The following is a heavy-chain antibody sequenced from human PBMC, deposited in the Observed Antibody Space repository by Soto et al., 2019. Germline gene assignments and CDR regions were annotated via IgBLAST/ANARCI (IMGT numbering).Heavy chain of an antibody. V-gene: IGHV4-59*08. D-gene: IGHD6-19*01. CDR2: IHYSGST. CDR3: ARQSKLNSGIFDY. CDR1: GGSISSSS. Sequence: QVQLQESGPGLVKPSETLSLTCTVSGGSISSSSWSWIRQPPGKGLEWIGYIHYSGSTNYNPSLKSRVTIPVDTSKNQFSLKLSSVTAADTAVYYCARQSKLNSGIFDYWGQGTLVTVSS. J-gene: IGHJ4*02.